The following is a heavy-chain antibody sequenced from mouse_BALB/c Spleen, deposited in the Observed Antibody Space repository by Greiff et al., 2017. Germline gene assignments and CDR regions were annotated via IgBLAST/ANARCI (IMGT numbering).Heavy chain of an antibody. CDR3: AREDYYGSYYFDY. V-gene: IGHV5-6-3*01. D-gene: IGHD1-2*01. Sequence: EVHLVESGGGLVQPGGSLKLSCAASGFTFSSYGMSWVRQTPDKRLELVATINSNGGSTYYPDSVKGRFTISRDNAKNTLYLQMSSLKSEDTAMYDCAREDYYGSYYFDYWGQGTTLTVSS. J-gene: IGHJ2*01. CDR1: GFTFSSYG. CDR2: INSNGGST.